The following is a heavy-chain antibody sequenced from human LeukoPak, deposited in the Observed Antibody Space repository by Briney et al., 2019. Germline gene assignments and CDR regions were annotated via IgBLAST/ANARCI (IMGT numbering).Heavy chain of an antibody. V-gene: IGHV3-23*01. Sequence: GGSLRLSCAASGFTFSSYALSWVRQAPGKGLEWVSAISGSGDNTYYANSVKGRFTISRDNSKNPLFLQMSSLRAEDTAIYYCAKDHTIDKWHLTTGLDYWGQGSLVTVSS. D-gene: IGHD3-3*01. CDR1: GFTFSSYA. CDR3: AKDHTIDKWHLTTGLDY. CDR2: ISGSGDNT. J-gene: IGHJ4*02.